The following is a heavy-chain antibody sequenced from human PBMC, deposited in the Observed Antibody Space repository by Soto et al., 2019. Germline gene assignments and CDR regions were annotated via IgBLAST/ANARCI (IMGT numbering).Heavy chain of an antibody. D-gene: IGHD3-3*01. CDR3: ARNVASYDFWSGYVRANNNWFDP. V-gene: IGHV4-39*01. CDR2: IYYSGST. Sequence: SETLSLTCTVSGGSISSSSYYWCWILHPPGKGLEWIGSIYYSGSTYYNPSLKSRVTISVDTSKNQFSLKLSSVTAADTAVYYCARNVASYDFWSGYVRANNNWFDPWGQRTLVTVSS. J-gene: IGHJ5*02. CDR1: GGSISSSSYY.